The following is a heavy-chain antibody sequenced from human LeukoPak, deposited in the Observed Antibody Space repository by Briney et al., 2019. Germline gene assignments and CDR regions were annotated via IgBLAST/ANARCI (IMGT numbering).Heavy chain of an antibody. Sequence: PGGSLRLSCAASGFIFSSYSMNWVRQAPGKGLEWVSSISSSSSYIYYADSVKGRFTISRDNAKNSLYLQMNSLRAEDTAVYYCASVPGSGSYPYYFDYWGQGTLVTVSS. D-gene: IGHD1-26*01. CDR2: ISSSSSYI. J-gene: IGHJ4*02. CDR3: ASVPGSGSYPYYFDY. V-gene: IGHV3-21*01. CDR1: GFIFSSYS.